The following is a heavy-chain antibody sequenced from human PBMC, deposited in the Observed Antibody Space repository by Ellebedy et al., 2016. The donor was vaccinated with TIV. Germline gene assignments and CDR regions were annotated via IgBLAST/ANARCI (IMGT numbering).Heavy chain of an antibody. D-gene: IGHD3-10*01. Sequence: MPSETLSLTCTVSGGSISGYYWSWIRQPPGKGLQWFGYIFFTGSTNYNHSLKSRVTISVDTSKNHFSLNLSSVTATDTAVYYCARDLGRGGLWGQGTLVTVSS. CDR2: IFFTGST. J-gene: IGHJ1*01. V-gene: IGHV4-59*01. CDR1: GGSISGYY. CDR3: ARDLGRGGL.